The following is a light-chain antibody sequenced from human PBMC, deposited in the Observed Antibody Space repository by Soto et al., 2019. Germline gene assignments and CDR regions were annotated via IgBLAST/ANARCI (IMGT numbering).Light chain of an antibody. CDR3: MQALQSSFSA. CDR1: QSLLHSNGYNY. J-gene: IGKJ3*01. V-gene: IGKV2-28*01. Sequence: DIVMTQSPLSLPVTPGEPASISCRSSQSLLHSNGYNYLDWYLQKPGQSPHLLVYLGSNRASGVPDWFSGGGSGTDFTLKTSRVEAEDVGVYYCMQALQSSFSAFGPGNKVDIK. CDR2: LGS.